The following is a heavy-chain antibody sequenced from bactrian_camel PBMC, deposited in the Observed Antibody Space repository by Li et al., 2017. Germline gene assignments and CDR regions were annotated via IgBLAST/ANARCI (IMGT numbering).Heavy chain of an antibody. CDR1: GSTTNSAC. CDR2: IPFGGGRT. V-gene: IGHV3S25*01. CDR3: AASGDVWGQCKLILSIYRF. D-gene: IGHD5*01. Sequence: QLVESGGGSVQAGGSLRLSCVASGSTTNSACWSWFRQGPGKEHEPVATIPFGGGRTYYADSVKGRFTITRDNAENTVYLQMDALEPEDTGMYYCAASGDVWGQCKLILSIYRFWGQGTQVTVS. J-gene: IGHJ4*01.